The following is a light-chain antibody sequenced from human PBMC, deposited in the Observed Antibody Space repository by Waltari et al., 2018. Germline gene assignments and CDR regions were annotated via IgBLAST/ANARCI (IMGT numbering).Light chain of an antibody. CDR2: AAS. Sequence: DIQMTQSPSSLSASAGDRVTITCRASQGISTYLNWYQQKPGKAPKRLIYAASSLESGVPSRFSGSGSGTDYTLTISSLQPEDFATYYCQQYNSNPLTFGGGTKVEIK. CDR1: QGISTY. J-gene: IGKJ4*01. CDR3: QQYNSNPLT. V-gene: IGKV1-NL1*01.